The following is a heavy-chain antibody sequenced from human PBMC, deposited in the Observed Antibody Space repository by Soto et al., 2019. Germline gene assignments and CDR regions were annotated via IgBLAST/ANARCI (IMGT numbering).Heavy chain of an antibody. CDR2: INHSGST. D-gene: IGHD3-3*01. CDR1: GESFSGYY. J-gene: IGHJ4*02. V-gene: IGHV4-34*01. CDR3: ARVVLRFLEWSFEY. Sequence: SETLSLTCAVYGESFSGYYWSWIRQPPGKGLEWIGEINHSGSTNYNPSLKSRVTISVDTSKNQFSLKLSSVTAADTAVYYCARVVLRFLEWSFEYWGQGTLVTVSS.